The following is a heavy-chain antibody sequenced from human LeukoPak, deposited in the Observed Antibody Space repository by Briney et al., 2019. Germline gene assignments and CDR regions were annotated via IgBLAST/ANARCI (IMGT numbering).Heavy chain of an antibody. D-gene: IGHD3-10*01. CDR1: GGSFSGYY. V-gene: IGHV4-34*01. J-gene: IGHJ4*02. Sequence: SETLSLTCAVYGGSFSGYYWSWIRQPPGKGLEWIGEINHSGSTNYNPSLKSRVTISVDTSKNQFSLKLTSVTAADTAVYYCARAKVVRGLMGYWGQGTLVTVSS. CDR2: INHSGST. CDR3: ARAKVVRGLMGY.